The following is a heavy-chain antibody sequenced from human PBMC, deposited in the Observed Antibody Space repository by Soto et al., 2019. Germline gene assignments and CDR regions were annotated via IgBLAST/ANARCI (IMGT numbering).Heavy chain of an antibody. CDR1: GYSFPTYV. CDR2: ISAYIGNP. J-gene: IGHJ6*02. Sequence: QVQLVQSGGEVKKPGASVKVSCKTSGYSFPTYVISWVRQAPGQGQEGRGWISAYIGNPNYAQTLQGRVTMTTDTSTSTAYMELRSLRSDDTAVYYCAREGPAPYYYYGMDVWGQGSTVTVSS. V-gene: IGHV1-18*01. CDR3: AREGPAPYYYYGMDV.